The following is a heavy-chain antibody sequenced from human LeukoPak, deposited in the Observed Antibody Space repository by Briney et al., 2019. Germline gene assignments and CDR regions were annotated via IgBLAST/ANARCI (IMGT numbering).Heavy chain of an antibody. CDR3: ATESNYYDSSGYPIFQH. D-gene: IGHD3-22*01. CDR1: GYTFTDYY. Sequence: ASVKVSCKASGYTFTDYYMHWVHQAPGKGLEWMGRVDPEDGETIYAEKFQGRVTITADTSTDTAYMELSSLRSEDTAVYHCATESNYYDSSGYPIFQHWGQGTLVTVSS. J-gene: IGHJ1*01. CDR2: VDPEDGET. V-gene: IGHV1-69-2*01.